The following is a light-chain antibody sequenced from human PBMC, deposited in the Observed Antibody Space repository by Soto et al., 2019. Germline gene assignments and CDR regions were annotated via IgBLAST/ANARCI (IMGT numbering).Light chain of an antibody. CDR2: EVT. Sequence: QSSLPQPASVSGSPGQSITISCTGTSGDIGSYNRVSWYQPHPGKAPKLIIYEVTDRPSGVYNRFSGSKFGNTASLTISGLQAEYDDEYYWSLYTNINERACVLGTGITVTVL. CDR3: SLYTNINERACV. V-gene: IGLV2-14*01. J-gene: IGLJ1*01. CDR1: SGDIGSYNR.